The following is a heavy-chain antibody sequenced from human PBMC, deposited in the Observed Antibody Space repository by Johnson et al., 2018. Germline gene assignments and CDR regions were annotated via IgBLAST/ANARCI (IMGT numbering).Heavy chain of an antibody. CDR2: ISWQSGSI. V-gene: IGHV3-9*01. CDR3: ARWGTPKIMDV. J-gene: IGHJ6*02. CDR1: GFNFSSYG. Sequence: VQLVESGGGVVRPGRSLRLSCEASGFNFSSYGMHWVRQVPGKGLEWVSGISWQSGSIGDADSVKGRFTISRNNAKNSLYLQMDGLRCEDTAFYYRARWGTPKIMDVWGQGTTVTVSS. D-gene: IGHD3-16*01.